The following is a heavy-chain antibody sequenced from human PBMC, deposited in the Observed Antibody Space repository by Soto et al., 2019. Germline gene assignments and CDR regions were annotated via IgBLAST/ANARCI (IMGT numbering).Heavy chain of an antibody. D-gene: IGHD2-15*01. CDR2: ISTHNGDT. CDR3: AREGSRPYYYYGMDV. Sequence: ASVKVSCKASGGTFSSYTISWVRQAPGQGLEWIGWISTHNGDTEFAQNFQGRVTMTTDTSTTTAYMELRSLRSDDTAVYYCAREGSRPYYYYGMDVWGPGTTVTVSS. CDR1: GGTFSSYT. J-gene: IGHJ6*02. V-gene: IGHV1-18*01.